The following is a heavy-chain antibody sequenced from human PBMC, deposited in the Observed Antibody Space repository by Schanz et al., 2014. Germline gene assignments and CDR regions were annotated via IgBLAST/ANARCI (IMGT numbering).Heavy chain of an antibody. D-gene: IGHD3-22*01. Sequence: EVQLVESGGGLVQPGGSLRLSCAASGFTFNNYDMNWVRLVPGKGLECVSGISGGGGSEYYPDSVKGRFTISRDNSKNTLYLQMSSLRAEDTAVYYCAKVWGSDYFYPFDYWGQGTLVTVSS. J-gene: IGHJ4*02. CDR1: GFTFNNYD. CDR2: ISGGGGSE. V-gene: IGHV3-23*04. CDR3: AKVWGSDYFYPFDY.